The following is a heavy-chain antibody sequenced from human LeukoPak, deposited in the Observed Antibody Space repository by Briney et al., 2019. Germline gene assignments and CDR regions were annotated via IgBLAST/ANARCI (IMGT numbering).Heavy chain of an antibody. D-gene: IGHD4-17*01. V-gene: IGHV3-23*01. CDR3: TKGARDDYGDYFSWFDP. Sequence: GGSLRLSCAASGFTFSSYAMSWVRQAPGKGLEWVSAISGSGGSTYYADSVKGRFTISRDNSKNTLYLQMNSLRAEDTAVYYCTKGARDDYGDYFSWFDPWGQGTLVTVSS. CDR2: ISGSGGST. CDR1: GFTFSSYA. J-gene: IGHJ5*02.